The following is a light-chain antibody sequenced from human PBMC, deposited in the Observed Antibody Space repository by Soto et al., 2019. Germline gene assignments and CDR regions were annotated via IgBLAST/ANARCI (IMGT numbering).Light chain of an antibody. CDR2: GAS. J-gene: IGKJ2*01. CDR1: QSVSRSY. V-gene: IGKV3-20*01. CDR3: QQYGSSTYT. Sequence: EIVLTQSPGTVSLSPGERATLSCRASQSVSRSYLAWYQLKPGQAPRLLIYGASSRATGIPDRFSGSGSGTDFTLTISRREPEDFAVYYCQQYGSSTYTFGQGTKLEIK.